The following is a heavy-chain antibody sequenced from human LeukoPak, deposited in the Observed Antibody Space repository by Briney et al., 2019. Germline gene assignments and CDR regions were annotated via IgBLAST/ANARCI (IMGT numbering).Heavy chain of an antibody. V-gene: IGHV3-7*01. D-gene: IGHD3-22*01. CDR2: IKKDGSEK. CDR3: TRGGQSYSSSGQALDH. J-gene: IGHJ4*02. CDR1: GFTFSSNW. Sequence: GGTLRLSCAASGFTFSSNWMSWVRQAPGKGLELVANIKKDGSEKSYVDSVKGRFTISRDNAKNSLYLQMNSLGAEDTAVYYCTRGGQSYSSSGQALDHWGQGTLVTISS.